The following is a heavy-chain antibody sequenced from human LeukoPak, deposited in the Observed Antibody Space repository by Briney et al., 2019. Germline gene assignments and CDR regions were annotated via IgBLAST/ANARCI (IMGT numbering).Heavy chain of an antibody. CDR3: ARDHRQWLVLGAFDI. CDR2: ISYDGSNK. CDR1: GFTFSSYA. Sequence: GGSLRLSCAASGFTFSSYAMHWVRQAPGKGLEWVAVISYDGSNKYYADSVKGRFTISRDNSKNTLYLQMNSLRAEDTAVCYCARDHRQWLVLGAFDIWGQGTMVTVSS. D-gene: IGHD6-19*01. V-gene: IGHV3-30-3*01. J-gene: IGHJ3*02.